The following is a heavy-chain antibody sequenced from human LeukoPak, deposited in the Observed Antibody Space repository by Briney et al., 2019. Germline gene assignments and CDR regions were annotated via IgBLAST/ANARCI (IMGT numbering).Heavy chain of an antibody. Sequence: GGSLRLSCAASGFTVSSNYMSWVRQAPGKGLEWVSVTYGGGSTYYADSVKDRFTISRDNSKNTLYLQMNSLRAEDTAVYYCARGGGWLRPSYYYYYGMDVWGQGTTVTVSS. J-gene: IGHJ6*02. CDR3: ARGGGWLRPSYYYYYGMDV. V-gene: IGHV3-66*01. D-gene: IGHD5-12*01. CDR1: GFTVSSNY. CDR2: TYGGGST.